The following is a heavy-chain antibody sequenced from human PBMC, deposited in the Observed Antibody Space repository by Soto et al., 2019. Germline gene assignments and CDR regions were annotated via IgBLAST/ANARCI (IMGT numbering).Heavy chain of an antibody. CDR1: GFTFSSYW. D-gene: IGHD2-15*01. J-gene: IGHJ5*02. CDR2: IKQDGSEK. CDR3: ARESGRPRGSWFDP. Sequence: ESGGGLVQPGGSLRLSCAASGFTFSSYWMSWVRQAPGKGLEWVANIKQDGSEKYYVDSVKGRFTISRDNAKNSLYLQMNSLRAEDTAVYYCARESGRPRGSWFDPWGQGTLVTVSS. V-gene: IGHV3-7*03.